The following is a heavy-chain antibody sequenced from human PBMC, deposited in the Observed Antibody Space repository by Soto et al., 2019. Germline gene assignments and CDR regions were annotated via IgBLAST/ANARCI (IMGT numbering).Heavy chain of an antibody. CDR3: ARGFIRPSLNWFDP. J-gene: IGHJ5*02. CDR1: EYTFTSYD. V-gene: IGHV1-8*01. Sequence: QVQMEQSGAEVKKPGASVKVSCKASEYTFTSYDINWVRQATGQGLEWMGWMNPNSGNTGYAQKFQCRVIMTRNTSLSTAYMELTSLTSEDTAVYYCARGFIRPSLNWFDPWGQGTLVTVSS. CDR2: MNPNSGNT. D-gene: IGHD3-10*01.